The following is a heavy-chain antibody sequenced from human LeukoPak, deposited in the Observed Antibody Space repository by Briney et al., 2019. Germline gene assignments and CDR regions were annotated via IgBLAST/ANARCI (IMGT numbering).Heavy chain of an antibody. CDR3: ARSWVETSFFDL. V-gene: IGHV4-31*03. CDR1: GDSMKRGGHY. D-gene: IGHD2-21*02. Sequence: PSQTLSLTCSVSGDSMKRGGHYWTSIRQHPGKGLEWIGHIHYGGFTDYNPSLKTRCVISVDPSKNVFSLDLTSVAAADTAVYFCARSWVETSFFDLWGQGVQVIVSS. CDR2: IHYGGFT. J-gene: IGHJ4*02.